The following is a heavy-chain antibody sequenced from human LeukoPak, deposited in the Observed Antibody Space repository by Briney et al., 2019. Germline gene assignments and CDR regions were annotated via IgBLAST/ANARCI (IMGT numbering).Heavy chain of an antibody. CDR1: GFTFSSYA. V-gene: IGHV3-64D*06. CDR3: VKSVHSGYDPFDY. D-gene: IGHD5-12*01. CDR2: ISSNGGST. J-gene: IGHJ4*02. Sequence: GGSLRLSCSASGFTFSSYAMHWVRQAPGKGLEYVSAISSNGGSTYYADSVKGRFTISRDNSKNTLYLQMSSLRAEDTAVYYCVKSVHSGYDPFDYWGQGTLVTVSS.